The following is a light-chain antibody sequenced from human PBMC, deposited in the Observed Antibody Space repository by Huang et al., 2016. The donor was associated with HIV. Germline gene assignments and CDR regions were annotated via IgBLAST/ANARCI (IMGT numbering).Light chain of an antibody. CDR1: QDINNY. Sequence: DIQMTQSPASLSAFVGDRVTTTCQASQDINNYLNWYQQRPGQAPNLLIYDADNLQTGVPSRFSGSGSGTSFTFTISSLQPEDIGTYYCQQYDNVVSFGGGTKVEIK. V-gene: IGKV1-33*01. CDR2: DAD. CDR3: QQYDNVVS. J-gene: IGKJ4*01.